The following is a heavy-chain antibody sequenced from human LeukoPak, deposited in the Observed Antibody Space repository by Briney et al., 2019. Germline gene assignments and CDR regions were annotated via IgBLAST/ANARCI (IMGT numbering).Heavy chain of an antibody. CDR1: GYTFTSYD. CDR2: MNPNSGNT. J-gene: IGHJ6*02. Sequence: ASEKVSCKASGYTFTSYDINWVRQATGQGLEWMGWMNPNSGNTGYAQKFQGRVTMTRNTSISTAYMELSSLRSEDTAVYYCARGQVLWFGEFTIHYYYYGMDVWGQGTTVTVSS. D-gene: IGHD3-10*01. CDR3: ARGQVLWFGEFTIHYYYYGMDV. V-gene: IGHV1-8*01.